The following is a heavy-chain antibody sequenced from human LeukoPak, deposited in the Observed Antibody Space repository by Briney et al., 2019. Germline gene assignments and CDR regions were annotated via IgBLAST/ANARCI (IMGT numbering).Heavy chain of an antibody. CDR2: IYYSGST. Sequence: SETLSLTCTVSGGSISSYYWSWIRQPPGKGLEWIGYIYYSGSTNYNPSLKSRVTISVDTSKNQFSLKLSSVTAADTAVYYCASGGYYGSGSYFLFDYWGQGTLVTVSS. V-gene: IGHV4-59*01. D-gene: IGHD3-10*01. CDR1: GGSISSYY. J-gene: IGHJ4*02. CDR3: ASGGYYGSGSYFLFDY.